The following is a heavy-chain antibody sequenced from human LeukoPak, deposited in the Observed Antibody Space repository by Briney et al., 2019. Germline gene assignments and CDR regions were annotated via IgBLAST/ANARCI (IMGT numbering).Heavy chain of an antibody. CDR1: GFTFSRYW. V-gene: IGHV4-34*01. D-gene: IGHD5-24*01. CDR3: ARGQFQRDY. Sequence: GSLRLSCVGSGFTFSRYWLNWVRQAPGKGLEWIGEINHSGRINYNPSLKSRVIISVDTSKNQFSLNLRSVTAADTAVYYCARGQFQRDYWGQGTLVIVSS. J-gene: IGHJ4*02. CDR2: INHSGRI.